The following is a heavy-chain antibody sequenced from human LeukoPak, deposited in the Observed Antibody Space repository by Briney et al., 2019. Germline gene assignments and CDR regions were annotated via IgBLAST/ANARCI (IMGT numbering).Heavy chain of an antibody. D-gene: IGHD1-26*01. CDR1: GYTFTDYY. CDR3: ARENRESPLNALDI. CDR2: INGDSGDT. Sequence: ASVKVSCKASGYTFTDYYIHWVRQAPGQGLEWMGWINGDSGDTHYAQKFQGRVTVTRDTSISTAYMEVIRLTSDDTAVYYCARENRESPLNALDIWGQGTMVTVSS. J-gene: IGHJ3*02. V-gene: IGHV1-2*02.